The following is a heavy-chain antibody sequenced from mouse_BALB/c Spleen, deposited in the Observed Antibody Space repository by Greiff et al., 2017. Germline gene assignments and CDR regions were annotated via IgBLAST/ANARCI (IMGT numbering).Heavy chain of an antibody. J-gene: IGHJ4*01. CDR1: GFSLTSYG. D-gene: IGHD2-2*01. Sequence: QVQLKQSGPSLVQPSQSLSITCTVSGFSLTSYGVHWVRQSPGKGLEWLGVIWRGGSTDYNAAFMSRLSITKDNSKSQVFFKMNSLQADDTAIYYCAKRGGYDYYAMDYWGQGTSVTVSS. CDR3: AKRGGYDYYAMDY. V-gene: IGHV2-5-1*01. CDR2: IWRGGST.